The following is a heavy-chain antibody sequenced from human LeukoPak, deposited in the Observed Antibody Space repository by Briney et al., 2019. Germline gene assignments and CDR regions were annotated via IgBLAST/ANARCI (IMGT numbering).Heavy chain of an antibody. J-gene: IGHJ4*02. CDR3: ASSYGSGFDGF. Sequence: PGGSLRLSCAASGFTFSSYGMHWVRQAPGKGLEWVAVIWYDGSNKYYADSVKGRFTISRDNSKNTLYLRMNSLRAEDTAVYYCASSYGSGFDGFWGQGTLVTVSS. V-gene: IGHV3-33*01. D-gene: IGHD3-10*01. CDR1: GFTFSSYG. CDR2: IWYDGSNK.